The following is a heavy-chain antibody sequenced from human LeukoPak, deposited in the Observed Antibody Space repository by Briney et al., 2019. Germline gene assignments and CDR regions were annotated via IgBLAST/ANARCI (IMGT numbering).Heavy chain of an antibody. V-gene: IGHV3-48*03. CDR1: GFTFSSYE. J-gene: IGHJ6*02. D-gene: IGHD3-22*01. Sequence: GGSLRLSCAASGFTFSSYEMNWVRQAPGKGLEWVSYISSSATTIYYADSVKGRFTISRDNAKNSLYLQMNSLRAEDTAVYYCARVGGYDSSGYYVDYYYTMDVWGQGTTVTVSS. CDR2: ISSSATTI. CDR3: ARVGGYDSSGYYVDYYYTMDV.